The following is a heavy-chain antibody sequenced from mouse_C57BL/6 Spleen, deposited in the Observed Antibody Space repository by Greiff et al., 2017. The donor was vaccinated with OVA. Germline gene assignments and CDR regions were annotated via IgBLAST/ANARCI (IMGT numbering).Heavy chain of an antibody. J-gene: IGHJ3*01. CDR3: ARTNYYGNYGFAY. CDR1: GYTFTSYW. V-gene: IGHV1-52*01. Sequence: QVQLKQPGAELVRPGSSVKLSCKASGYTFTSYWMHWVKQRPIQGLEWIGNIDPSDSETHYNQKFKDKATLTVDKSSSTAYMQLSSLTSEDSAVYHCARTNYYGNYGFAYWGQGTLVTVSA. CDR2: IDPSDSET. D-gene: IGHD2-1*01.